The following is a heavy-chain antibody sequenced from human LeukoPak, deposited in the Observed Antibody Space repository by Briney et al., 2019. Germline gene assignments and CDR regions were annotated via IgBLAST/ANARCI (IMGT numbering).Heavy chain of an antibody. CDR3: ATGVRFLEWLFW. D-gene: IGHD3-3*01. V-gene: IGHV1-24*01. CDR2: FDPEDGET. CDR1: GYTLTELS. Sequence: ASVKVSCKVSGYTLTELSMHWVRQAPGKGLEWMGGFDPEDGETTYAQKFQGRVTMTEDTSTDTAYMELSSLRSEDTAVYYCATGVRFLEWLFWWGQGTLVTVSS. J-gene: IGHJ4*02.